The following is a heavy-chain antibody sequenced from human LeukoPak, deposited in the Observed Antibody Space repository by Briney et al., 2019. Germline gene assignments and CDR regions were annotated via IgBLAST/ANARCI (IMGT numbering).Heavy chain of an antibody. J-gene: IGHJ6*02. CDR2: INNDGSSA. CDR3: ARRGTGHGMDV. Sequence: SGGSLRLSCAASGFTFNNYWIHWVRQVPGKGLVWVSRINNDGSSASYVDSVKGRSTISRDNAKNTLFLQMNSLRAEDTAVYYCARRGTGHGMDVWGQGTTVIVSS. D-gene: IGHD1-1*01. CDR1: GFTFNNYW. V-gene: IGHV3-74*01.